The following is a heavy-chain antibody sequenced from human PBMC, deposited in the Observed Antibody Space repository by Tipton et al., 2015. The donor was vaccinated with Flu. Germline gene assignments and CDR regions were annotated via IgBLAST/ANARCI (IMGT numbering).Heavy chain of an antibody. CDR1: GGSISSYY. CDR2: IYTSGST. CDR3: ARGGDLWFGELQNFDY. V-gene: IGHV4-4*07. J-gene: IGHJ4*02. Sequence: TLSLTCTVSGGSISSYYWSWIRQPAGKGLEWIVRIYTSGSTNYNPSLKSRVTMSVDTSKNQFSLKLSSVTAADTAVYYCARGGDLWFGELQNFDYWGQGTLVTVSS. D-gene: IGHD3-10*01.